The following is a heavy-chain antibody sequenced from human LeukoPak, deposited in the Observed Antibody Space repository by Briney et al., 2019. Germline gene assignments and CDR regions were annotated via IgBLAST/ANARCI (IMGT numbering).Heavy chain of an antibody. CDR2: IYYSGST. CDR1: GGSISSSSYY. V-gene: IGHV4-39*01. CDR3: ARQGHYYDSSGYYSRGYYYYYYMDV. Sequence: PSETLSLTCAVSGGSISSSSYYWGWIRQSPGTGLEWIGSIYYSGSTYYNPSLKSRVTISVDTSKNQFSLKLSSVTAADTAVYYCARQGHYYDSSGYYSRGYYYYYYMDVWGKGTTVTISS. D-gene: IGHD3-22*01. J-gene: IGHJ6*03.